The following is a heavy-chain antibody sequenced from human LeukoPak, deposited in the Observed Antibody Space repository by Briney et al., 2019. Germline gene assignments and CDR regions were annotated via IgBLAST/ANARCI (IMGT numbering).Heavy chain of an antibody. CDR2: ISAYNGNT. CDR1: GYTFTSYG. Sequence: ASVKVSCKASGYTFTSYGISWVRQAPGQGLEWMGWISAYNGNTNYAQKLQGRVTMTTDTSTSTAYMELRSLRSDDTAVYYCARFCSGGSCYPRRGLDYWGQGTLVTVSS. V-gene: IGHV1-18*01. J-gene: IGHJ4*02. CDR3: ARFCSGGSCYPRRGLDY. D-gene: IGHD2-15*01.